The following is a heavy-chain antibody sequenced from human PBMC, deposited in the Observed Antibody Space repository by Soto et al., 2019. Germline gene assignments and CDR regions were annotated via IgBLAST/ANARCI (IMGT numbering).Heavy chain of an antibody. J-gene: IGHJ2*01. D-gene: IGHD4-17*01. CDR1: GFTFSSYA. CDR2: ISGSGGST. CDR3: AKAPSLTTGTLWYFDL. V-gene: IGHV3-23*01. Sequence: GGSLRLSCAASGFTFSSYAMSWVRQTPGKGLEWVSGISGSGGSTYYADSVKGRFTISRDNSKNTLYLQMNSLRAEDTAVYYCAKAPSLTTGTLWYFDLWGRGTLVTVSS.